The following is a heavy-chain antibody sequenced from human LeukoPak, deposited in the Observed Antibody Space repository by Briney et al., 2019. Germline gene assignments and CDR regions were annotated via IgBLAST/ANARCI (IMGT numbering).Heavy chain of an antibody. CDR2: ISGSGGST. J-gene: IGHJ4*02. V-gene: IGHV3-23*01. Sequence: PGGSLRLSCAASGFTFSSYAMSWVRQAPGKGLEWVSAISGSGGSTYYADSVKGRFTISRDNSKNTLYLQMNSLRAEDTAVYYCAKDYYDSSGYSYFDYWGQGTLATVSS. CDR3: AKDYYDSSGYSYFDY. CDR1: GFTFSSYA. D-gene: IGHD3-22*01.